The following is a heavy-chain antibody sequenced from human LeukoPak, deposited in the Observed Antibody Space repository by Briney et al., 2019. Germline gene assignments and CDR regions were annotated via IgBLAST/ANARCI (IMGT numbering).Heavy chain of an antibody. CDR1: GFTFSTCA. V-gene: IGHV3-23*01. CDR3: AKCGNSGCHLIDY. J-gene: IGHJ4*02. Sequence: GGSLRLSCAASGFTFSTCAMGWVRQAPGKGLGWVSAISGSGGSTFYADSEKGRFTISRDNSKSTLYLQMDSLRAEDTAVYYCAKCGNSGCHLIDYWGQGTLVTVSS. CDR2: ISGSGGST. D-gene: IGHD5-12*01.